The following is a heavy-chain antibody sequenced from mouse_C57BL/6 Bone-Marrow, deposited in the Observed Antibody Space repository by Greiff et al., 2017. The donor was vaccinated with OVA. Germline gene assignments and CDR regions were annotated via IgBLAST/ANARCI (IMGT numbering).Heavy chain of an antibody. CDR2: ISPNDGTT. Sequence: EVQLQQSGPGLVKPGASVTISCTASGYSFTDYNMNWVKQSTGKSLEWIGVISPNDGTTSYNQKCKGKATVTVEQSSSTAYMQLNSLTSEDSAGDYCARSKGNYAWFAYWGQGTLVTVSA. J-gene: IGHJ3*01. D-gene: IGHD2-1*01. CDR3: ARSKGNYAWFAY. CDR1: GYSFTDYN. V-gene: IGHV1-39*01.